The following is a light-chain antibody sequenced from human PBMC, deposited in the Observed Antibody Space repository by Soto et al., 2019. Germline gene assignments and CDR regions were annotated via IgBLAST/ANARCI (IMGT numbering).Light chain of an antibody. CDR1: QSVSSN. V-gene: IGKV3-15*01. CDR3: QQYNNWPPWT. J-gene: IGKJ1*01. Sequence: EIVLTQSPVTLSVSPGERATLSCRASQSVSSNLAWYQQKPGQAPRLLIYGASTRATGIPARFSGNGSETEFTLTISSLQSEDFAVYYCQQYNNWPPWTFGQGTKVEIK. CDR2: GAS.